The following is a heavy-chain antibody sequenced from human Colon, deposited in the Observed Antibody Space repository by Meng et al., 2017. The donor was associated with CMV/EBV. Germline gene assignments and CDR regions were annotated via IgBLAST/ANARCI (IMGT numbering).Heavy chain of an antibody. D-gene: IGHD6-19*01. CDR2: IYHSEAA. Sequence: VSGGSISSSNWWVWVRRPPGKGLKWIGEIYHSEAANNKPSLKSRVTMSLDKSKNEVSLKLTSVTAADTAVYYCARHLAGTYSPGDYWGQGTLVTVSS. V-gene: IGHV4-4*02. CDR3: ARHLAGTYSPGDY. J-gene: IGHJ4*02. CDR1: GGSISSSNW.